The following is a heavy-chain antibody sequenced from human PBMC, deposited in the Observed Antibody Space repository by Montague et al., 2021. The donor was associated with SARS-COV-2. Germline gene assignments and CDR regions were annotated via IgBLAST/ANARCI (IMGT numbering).Heavy chain of an antibody. J-gene: IGHJ4*02. V-gene: IGHV3-49*04. CDR2: IRSKAYGGTT. CDR1: GFTFGDYA. Sequence: SLRLSCAASGFTFGDYAMSWVRQTPGKGLEWVGFIRSKAYGGTTEHAASVQGRLTISRDDSKSIAYLQMNSLKTEDTAVYYCTRLPGWELPNFDSWGQGTLVTVSS. D-gene: IGHD2-15*01. CDR3: TRLPGWELPNFDS.